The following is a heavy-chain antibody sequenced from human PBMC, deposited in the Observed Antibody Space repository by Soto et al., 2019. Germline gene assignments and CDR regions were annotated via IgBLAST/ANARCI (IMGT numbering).Heavy chain of an antibody. D-gene: IGHD2-2*01. CDR1: GGAISSYY. J-gene: IGHJ4*02. V-gene: IGHV4-4*07. CDR3: ARACSSNSCYDVFDY. Sequence: SETLSLTCTVSGGAISSYYWSWIRQPAGKGLEWIGRIYTSGSTNYNPSLKSRVTMSVDTSKNQFSLKLSSVTAADTAVYYCARACSSNSCYDVFDYWGQGTLVTSPQ. CDR2: IYTSGST.